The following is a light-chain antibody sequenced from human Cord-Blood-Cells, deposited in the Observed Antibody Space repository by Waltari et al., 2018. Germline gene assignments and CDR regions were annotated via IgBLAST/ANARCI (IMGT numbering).Light chain of an antibody. CDR1: QGISNY. CDR3: QQYNSYPYT. V-gene: IGKV1-16*02. J-gene: IGKJ2*01. Sequence: DNQMTQSPSSLSASVGDSVTITCRAKQGISNYLAWFQQKRGKAPKTLIYAASSLQSGVASKFSGSGSGTDYTHTISSVQPEDFATYDSQQYNSYPYTFGQGTKLEIK. CDR2: AAS.